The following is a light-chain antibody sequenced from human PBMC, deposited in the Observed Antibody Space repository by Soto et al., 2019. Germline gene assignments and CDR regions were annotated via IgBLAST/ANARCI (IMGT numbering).Light chain of an antibody. CDR3: QQYNRYAWT. V-gene: IGKV1-5*01. CDR2: DAS. J-gene: IGKJ1*01. CDR1: QSISSW. Sequence: DIQMNHSPYTLSASLGDRVTITCRASQSISSWLAWYQQKPGKAHKLLNYDASSLESGVSSKFSGRGSETEFTLNSSRLKTDAFSTYYCQQYNRYAWTCGRGTKVE.